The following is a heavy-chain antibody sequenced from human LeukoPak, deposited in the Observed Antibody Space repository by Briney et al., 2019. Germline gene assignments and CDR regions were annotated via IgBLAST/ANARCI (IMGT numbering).Heavy chain of an antibody. D-gene: IGHD6-13*01. J-gene: IGHJ6*02. V-gene: IGHV3-53*01. CDR3: ARDSGSSLGGPPWAINDYYGMDV. CDR2: VYSGGST. Sequence: PGGSLRLSCAASGFTVSSNYMTWVRQAPGKGLEWVSVVYSGGSTYYADSVKGRFTISRDNSKNTVYFQMNSLRAEDTAVYYCARDSGSSLGGPPWAINDYYGMDVWGQGTTVTVSS. CDR1: GFTVSSNY.